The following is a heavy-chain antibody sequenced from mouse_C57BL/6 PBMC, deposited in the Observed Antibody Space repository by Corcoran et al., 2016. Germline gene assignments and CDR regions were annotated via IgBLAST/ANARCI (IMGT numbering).Heavy chain of an antibody. Sequence: QIQLVQSGPELKKPGETVKISCKASGYTFTTYGMSWVKQAPGKGLKWMGWINTYSGVPTYADDFKGRFAFSLETSASTAYLQINNLKNEDTATYFCARPYGSSYAMDYWGQGTSVTVSS. CDR3: ARPYGSSYAMDY. J-gene: IGHJ4*01. CDR2: INTYSGVP. CDR1: GYTFTTYG. D-gene: IGHD1-1*01. V-gene: IGHV9-3*01.